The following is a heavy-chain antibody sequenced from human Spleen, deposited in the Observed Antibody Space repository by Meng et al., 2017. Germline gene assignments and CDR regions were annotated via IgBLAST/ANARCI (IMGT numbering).Heavy chain of an antibody. CDR1: GFTFSRHA. CDR2: VSGSGSDT. D-gene: IGHD5-18*01. J-gene: IGHJ4*02. CDR3: AKDSWGYSYGGFDY. V-gene: IGHV3-23*01. Sequence: GESLKISCAASGFTFSRHAMSWLRQAPGKGLEWVAAVSGSGSDTYYAGSVKGRFTTSRDNSENTVYLQMNSLRAEDTAIYYCAKDSWGYSYGGFDYWGQGTLVTVSS.